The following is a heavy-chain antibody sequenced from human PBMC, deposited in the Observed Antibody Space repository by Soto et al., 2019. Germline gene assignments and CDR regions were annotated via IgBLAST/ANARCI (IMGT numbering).Heavy chain of an antibody. D-gene: IGHD1-26*01. Sequence: PGGSLRLSCAASGFTFSDYYMSWIRKAPGEGLEWLSYISSSSSDTNYADSVKGRFTSSRDNAKRTLYLQMESLRVEDTAVYYCVRDIERVGATRYFDHWGQGTRVTVSS. CDR2: ISSSSSDT. CDR3: VRDIERVGATRYFDH. J-gene: IGHJ4*02. CDR1: GFTFSDYY. V-gene: IGHV3-11*05.